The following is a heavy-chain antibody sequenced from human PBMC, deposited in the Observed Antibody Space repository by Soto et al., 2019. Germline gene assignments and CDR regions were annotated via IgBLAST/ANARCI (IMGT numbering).Heavy chain of an antibody. CDR2: INPNSGGT. CDR3: ARGIAAAGMIERGVEYYGMDV. D-gene: IGHD6-13*01. V-gene: IGHV1-2*04. CDR1: GYTFTGYY. Sequence: GASVKVSCKASGYTFTGYYMHWVRQAPGQGLEWMGWINPNSGGTNYAQKFQGWVTMTRDTSISTAYMELSRLRSDDTAVYYCARGIAAAGMIERGVEYYGMDVWGQGTTVTVSS. J-gene: IGHJ6*02.